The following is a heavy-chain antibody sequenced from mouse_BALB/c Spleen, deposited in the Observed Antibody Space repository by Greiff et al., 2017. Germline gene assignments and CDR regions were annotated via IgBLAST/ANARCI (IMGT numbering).Heavy chain of an antibody. CDR2: IWAGGST. CDR1: GFSLTSYG. Sequence: VHLVESGPGLVAPSQSLSITCTVSGFSLTSYGVHWVRQPPGKGLEWLGVIWAGGSTNYNSALMSRLSISKDNSKSQVFLKMNSLQTDDTAMYYCASGGYGAYWGQGTLVTVSA. CDR3: ASGGYGAY. D-gene: IGHD2-10*02. J-gene: IGHJ3*01. V-gene: IGHV2-9*02.